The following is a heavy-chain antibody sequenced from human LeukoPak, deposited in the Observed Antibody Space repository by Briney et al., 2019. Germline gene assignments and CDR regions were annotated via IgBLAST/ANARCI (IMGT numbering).Heavy chain of an antibody. CDR1: GGSFSGYY. J-gene: IGHJ3*02. Sequence: SETLSLTCAVYGGSFSGYYWSWIRQPPGKGLEWIGEINHSGSTNYNPSLKSRVTISVDTSKNQFSLKLSPVTAADTAVYYCARPLVVVAFDAFDIWGQGTMVTVSS. V-gene: IGHV4-34*01. CDR3: ARPLVVVAFDAFDI. D-gene: IGHD2-15*01. CDR2: INHSGST.